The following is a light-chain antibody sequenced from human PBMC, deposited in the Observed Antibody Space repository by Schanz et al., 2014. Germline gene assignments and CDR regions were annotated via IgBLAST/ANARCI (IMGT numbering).Light chain of an antibody. V-gene: IGKV3-15*01. CDR2: GAS. Sequence: EIVMTQSPATLSVSPGERATLSCRASQSVSSSNLAWYQQKPGQAPRLLIYGASTRATGIPARFSGSGSGTEFTLTISSLQSEDFAVYYCQQYHIWPPWTFGQGTKVEIK. CDR1: QSVSSSN. J-gene: IGKJ1*01. CDR3: QQYHIWPPWT.